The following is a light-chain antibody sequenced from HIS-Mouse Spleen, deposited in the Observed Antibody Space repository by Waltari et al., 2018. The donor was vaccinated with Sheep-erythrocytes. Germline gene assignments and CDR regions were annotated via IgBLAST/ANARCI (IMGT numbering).Light chain of an antibody. CDR2: EGS. V-gene: IGLV2-14*02. J-gene: IGLJ1*01. CDR1: SSDVVSYTL. Sequence: QSALTQPASVSGSPGQSITISCTGTSSDVVSYTLVSWYQQHPGKAPKRMIYEGSKRPSGVSNRFSGSKSGNTASLTISGLQAEDEADYYCCSYTSSSTYVFGTGTKVTVL. CDR3: CSYTSSSTYV.